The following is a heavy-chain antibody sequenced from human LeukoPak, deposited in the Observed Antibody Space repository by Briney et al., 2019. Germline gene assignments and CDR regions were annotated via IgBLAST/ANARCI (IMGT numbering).Heavy chain of an antibody. V-gene: IGHV1-18*01. D-gene: IGHD3-22*01. Sequence: ASVTVSCKASGYTFTSYGISWVRQAPGQGLEWMGWISAYNGNTNYAQRLLGRVTMTTDTSTSTAYMELRSLRSDDTAVYYCARGGSSGYYYFYDYWGQGTLVTVSS. J-gene: IGHJ4*02. CDR1: GYTFTSYG. CDR3: ARGGSSGYYYFYDY. CDR2: ISAYNGNT.